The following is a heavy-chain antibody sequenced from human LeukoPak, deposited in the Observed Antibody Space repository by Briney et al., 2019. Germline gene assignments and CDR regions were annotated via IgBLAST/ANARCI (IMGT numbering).Heavy chain of an antibody. CDR1: GDSVSSNSAA. V-gene: IGHV6-1*01. CDR2: TYYRSRWYN. D-gene: IGHD3-10*01. Sequence: SQTLSLTCAISGDSVSSNSAAWNWIRQSPSRGLEWLGRTYYRSRWYNDYAVSVKSRITINPDTSKNQFSLKLSSVTAADTAVYYCARHGRFGELFANYYYYMDVWGKGTTVTISS. CDR3: ARHGRFGELFANYYYYMDV. J-gene: IGHJ6*03.